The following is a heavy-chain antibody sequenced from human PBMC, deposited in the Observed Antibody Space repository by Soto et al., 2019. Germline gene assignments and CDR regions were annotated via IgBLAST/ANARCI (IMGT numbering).Heavy chain of an antibody. CDR2: ISGSGGST. V-gene: IGHV3-23*01. CDR1: GFTFSNYA. CDR3: AKERDSRGYFDY. J-gene: IGHJ4*02. D-gene: IGHD3-22*01. Sequence: EVQLLESGGGLVQPGGSLRLSCAASGFTFSNYAVSWVRQAPGKGLEWVSAISGSGGSTYYADSVKGRFTISRDNSKNTLYLQMNSLRVEDTAVYYCAKERDSRGYFDYWGQGTLVTVSS.